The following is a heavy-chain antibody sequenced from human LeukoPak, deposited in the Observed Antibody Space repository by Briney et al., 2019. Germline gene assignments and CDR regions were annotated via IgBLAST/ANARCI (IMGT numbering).Heavy chain of an antibody. CDR2: IYTSGST. V-gene: IGHV4-61*02. Sequence: SETLSLTCTVSGGSISSGSYYWSWIRQPAGKGLEWIGRIYTSGSTNYNPSLKSRVTISVDTSENQFSLKLSSVTAADTAVYYCARSMRYCSGGSCLFDYWGQGTLVTVSS. CDR1: GGSISSGSYY. J-gene: IGHJ4*02. CDR3: ARSMRYCSGGSCLFDY. D-gene: IGHD2-15*01.